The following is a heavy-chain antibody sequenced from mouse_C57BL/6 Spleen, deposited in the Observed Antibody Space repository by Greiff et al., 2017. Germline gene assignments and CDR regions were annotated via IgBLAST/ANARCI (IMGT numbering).Heavy chain of an antibody. CDR2: IWSGGST. Sequence: QVQLQQSGPGLVQPSQSLSITCTVSGFSLTSYGVHWVRQSPGKGLEWLGVIWSGGSTDYNAAFISRLSISNDNSKSQVFFKMNSLQADDTAIYYCASPLNWDWFAYWGQGTLVTVSA. V-gene: IGHV2-2*01. CDR1: GFSLTSYG. CDR3: ASPLNWDWFAY. D-gene: IGHD4-1*02. J-gene: IGHJ3*01.